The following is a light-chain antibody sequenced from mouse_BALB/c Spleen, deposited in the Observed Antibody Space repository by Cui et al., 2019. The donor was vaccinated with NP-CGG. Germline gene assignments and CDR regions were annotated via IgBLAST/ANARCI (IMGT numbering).Light chain of an antibody. V-gene: IGLV1*01. CDR3: ALWYSNHWV. CDR1: TGAVTTSNY. J-gene: IGLJ1*01. Sequence: QAVVTQESALTRSPCETGTLTCLSSTGAVTTSNYANWVQEKPDHLFTGLIGGTNNRAPGVPARFSGSLIGDKAALTITGAQTEDEAIYFCALWYSNHWVFGGGTKLTVL. CDR2: GTN.